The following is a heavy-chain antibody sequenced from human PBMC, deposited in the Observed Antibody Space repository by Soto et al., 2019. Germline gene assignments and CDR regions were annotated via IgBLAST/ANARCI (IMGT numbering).Heavy chain of an antibody. CDR1: GFTFSSYG. CDR2: ISYDGSNK. CDR3: AKPLLQRRRGSNYYYYYGMDV. V-gene: IGHV3-30*18. D-gene: IGHD3-16*01. Sequence: GSLRLSCAASGFTFSSYGMHCVRQAPGKGLEWVAVISYDGSNKYYADSVKGRFTISRDNSKNTLYLQMNSLRAEDTAVYYCAKPLLQRRRGSNYYYYYGMDVWGQGTTVTVYS. J-gene: IGHJ6*02.